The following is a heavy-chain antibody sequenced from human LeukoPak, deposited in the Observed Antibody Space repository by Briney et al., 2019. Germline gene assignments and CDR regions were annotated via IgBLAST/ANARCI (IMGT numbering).Heavy chain of an antibody. D-gene: IGHD6-13*01. CDR2: ISWNSGSI. J-gene: IGHJ6*02. Sequence: QPGGSLRLSCTASGFTFDDYAMHWVRPAPGKGLEWVSGISWNSGSIGYADSVKGRFTISRDNAKNSLYLQMNSLRAEDTAVYYCARGEGASSWTRYYYYGMDVWGQGTTVTVSS. CDR3: ARGEGASSWTRYYYYGMDV. V-gene: IGHV3-9*01. CDR1: GFTFDDYA.